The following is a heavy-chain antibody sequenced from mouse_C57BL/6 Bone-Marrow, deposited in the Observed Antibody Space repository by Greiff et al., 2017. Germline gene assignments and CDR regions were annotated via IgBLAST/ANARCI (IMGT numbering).Heavy chain of an antibody. CDR1: GYAFSSSW. J-gene: IGHJ4*01. CDR2: IYPGDGDT. Sequence: VQLQQSGPELVKPGASVKISCKASGYAFSSSWMNWVKQRPGKGLEWIGRIYPGDGDTNYNGKFKGKATLTADKSPSTAYMQLSSLTSEDSAVYFCARGSGYSGDCWGQGTSVTVAS. CDR3: ARGSGYSGDC. V-gene: IGHV1-82*01. D-gene: IGHD3-2*02.